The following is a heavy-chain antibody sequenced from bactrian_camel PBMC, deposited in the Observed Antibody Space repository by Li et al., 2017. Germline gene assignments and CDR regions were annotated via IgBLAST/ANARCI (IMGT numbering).Heavy chain of an antibody. CDR3: AKEQIPWSADH. CDR2: VYAHNTNT. J-gene: IGHJ4*01. CDR1: GFTFSNYA. V-gene: IGHV3-2*01. Sequence: VQLVESGGGLVQPGGSLRVSCAASGFTFSNYAMSWVRQAPGKGLEWVSSVYAHNTNTYYADTVKGRFTISRDDAKNTLYLQLNSLETEDTAIYYCAKEQIPWSADHWGQGTQVTVS. D-gene: IGHD1*01.